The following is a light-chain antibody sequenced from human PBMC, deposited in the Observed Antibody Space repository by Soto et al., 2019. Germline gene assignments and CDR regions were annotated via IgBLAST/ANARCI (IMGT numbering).Light chain of an antibody. J-gene: IGLJ2*01. CDR1: RSNIGSGA. V-gene: IGLV1-44*01. CDR3: AACDDSLNGRL. CDR2: SNN. Sequence: QSVLTQPPSASGTPGQRVTISCSGSRSNIGSGAVNWYQQLPGTAPKLLIYSNNQRPSGVPDRFSGSKSGTSASLAISGLPSEDEADYYCAACDDSLNGRLFGGGTKVTVL.